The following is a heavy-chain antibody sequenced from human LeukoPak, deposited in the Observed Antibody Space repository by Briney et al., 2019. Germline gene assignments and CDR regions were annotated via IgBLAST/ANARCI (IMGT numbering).Heavy chain of an antibody. V-gene: IGHV4-59*01. CDR1: GGSITSYY. D-gene: IGHD2-8*02. CDR3: ARVSTGGFKSASFDY. Sequence: SETLSLTCTVSGGSITSYYWSWIRQPPGKGLEWIGYIYYSGSTNYNPSLKSRVTISADTSKNQFSLKLSSVTAADTGVYYCARVSTGGFKSASFDYWGQGTLVTVSS. CDR2: IYYSGST. J-gene: IGHJ4*02.